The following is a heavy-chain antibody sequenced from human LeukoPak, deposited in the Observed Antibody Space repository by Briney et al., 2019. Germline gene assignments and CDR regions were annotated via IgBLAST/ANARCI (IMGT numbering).Heavy chain of an antibody. CDR2: ISYDGSNK. Sequence: GGSLRLSCAASGFTFSSYGMHWVRQAPGKGLEWVAVISYDGSNKYYADSVKGRFTISRDNSKNTLYLQMNSLKTEDTAVYYCTRPGDFDYWGQGTLVTVSS. J-gene: IGHJ4*02. CDR3: TRPGDFDY. CDR1: GFTFSSYG. V-gene: IGHV3-30*03. D-gene: IGHD1-26*01.